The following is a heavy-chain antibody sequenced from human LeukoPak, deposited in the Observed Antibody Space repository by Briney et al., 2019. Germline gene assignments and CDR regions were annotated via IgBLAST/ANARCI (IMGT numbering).Heavy chain of an antibody. D-gene: IGHD1-26*01. Sequence: GGSLRLSCAASGFTVSNNFISWVRQAPGKGLEWVSVIYSGGSTYYADSVKGRFTISRDNSKNTLYLQMNSLRAEDTAVYYCARGAELPYYFDYWGQGTLVTASS. CDR3: ARGAELPYYFDY. CDR2: IYSGGST. CDR1: GFTVSNNF. V-gene: IGHV3-53*01. J-gene: IGHJ4*02.